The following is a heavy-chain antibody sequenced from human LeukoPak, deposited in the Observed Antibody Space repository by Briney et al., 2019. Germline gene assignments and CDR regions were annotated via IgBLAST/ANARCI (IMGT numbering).Heavy chain of an antibody. CDR2: ISYDGNRK. V-gene: IGHV3-30*04. CDR1: GFTFNLYA. Sequence: PGGSLRLSCAASGFTFNLYAMHWVRQAPGKGLEWVALISYDGNRKYYADSVKGRFTISRDNSKNTMYVEMSNLRAEDTAVYYCGRGPETTGYYYYMDVWGKGTTVTVSS. J-gene: IGHJ6*03. CDR3: GRGPETTGYYYYMDV. D-gene: IGHD4-17*01.